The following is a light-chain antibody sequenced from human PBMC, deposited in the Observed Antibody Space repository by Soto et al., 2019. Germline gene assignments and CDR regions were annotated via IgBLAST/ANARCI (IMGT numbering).Light chain of an antibody. CDR2: DVS. CDR1: SSDVGTYNY. CDR3: CSYAGGYTHAV. V-gene: IGLV2-11*01. J-gene: IGLJ2*01. Sequence: QSVLTQPRSVSGPPGQSVSSTCSGTSSDVGTYNYVSWYQQHPGKAPKLMIYDVSKRPSGVPDRFSGSKSGNTASLTISGLEAEDEADYYCCSYAGGYTHAVFGGGTKLTVL.